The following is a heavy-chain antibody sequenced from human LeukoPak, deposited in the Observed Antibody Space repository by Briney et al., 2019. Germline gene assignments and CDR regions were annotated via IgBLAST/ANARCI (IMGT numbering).Heavy chain of an antibody. CDR3: SRWVSQYYFDY. CDR2: IHHDESEK. D-gene: IGHD5-24*01. CDR1: GFNLNYYW. V-gene: IGHV3-7*01. Sequence: PGGSLRLSCEAPGFNLNYYWLGWVRQAPGKGLEWVALIHHDESEKYYVDSVKGRFSISRDNAKSSVYLQMDSLRVDDTAVYYCSRWVSQYYFDYWGQGALVSVSS. J-gene: IGHJ4*02.